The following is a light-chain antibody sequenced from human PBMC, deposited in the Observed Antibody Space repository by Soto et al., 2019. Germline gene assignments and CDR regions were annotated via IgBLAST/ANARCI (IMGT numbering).Light chain of an antibody. V-gene: IGKV3-15*01. CDR3: QQYNTRPPTT. Sequence: EIVMTQSPATLSVSPGERATLSCRASQSVRNFLGWYQQKPGQAPRLLIYNVSTTATGIPDRISGSGSGTEFTLTISSLQSEDVAVYYCQQYNTRPPTTFGQGTRLEIK. CDR2: NVS. CDR1: QSVRNF. J-gene: IGKJ5*01.